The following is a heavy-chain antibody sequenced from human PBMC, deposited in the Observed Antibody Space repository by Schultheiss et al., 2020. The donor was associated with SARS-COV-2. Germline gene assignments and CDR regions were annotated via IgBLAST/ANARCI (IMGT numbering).Heavy chain of an antibody. CDR1: GFTFSNYG. CDR2: IWYDGSDK. D-gene: IGHD1-14*01. J-gene: IGHJ4*02. V-gene: IGHV3-33*01. CDR3: EREGRGPGLDY. Sequence: GESLKISCAASGFTFSNYGMHWVRQAPGKRLEWVAVIWYDGSDKKYGDSVQGRFTISRDNSLNTLSLQMNSLRAEDTAVYYCEREGRGPGLDYWGQGTLVTVSS.